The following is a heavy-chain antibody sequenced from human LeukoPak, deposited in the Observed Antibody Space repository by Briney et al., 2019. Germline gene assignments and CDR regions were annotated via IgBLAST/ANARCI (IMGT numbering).Heavy chain of an antibody. CDR1: GFTFSSYG. CDR2: ISYDGSNK. Sequence: PGGSLRLSCAASGFTFSSYGTHWVRQAPGKGLEWVAVISYDGSNKYYADSVKGRFTISRDNSKNTLHLQMNSLRAEDTAVYYCAKARSIWFGEFHYYYGMDVWGQGTTVTVSS. D-gene: IGHD3-10*01. J-gene: IGHJ6*02. V-gene: IGHV3-30*18. CDR3: AKARSIWFGEFHYYYGMDV.